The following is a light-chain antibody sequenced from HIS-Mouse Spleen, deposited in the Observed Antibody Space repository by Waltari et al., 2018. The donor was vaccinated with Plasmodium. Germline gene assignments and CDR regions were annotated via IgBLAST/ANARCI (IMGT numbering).Light chain of an antibody. CDR2: KVS. CDR3: IQGTHWPPIFT. CDR1: QSLVYSDGTPS. Sequence: DVVMTPSPLSLPVTLGQPASISCRSSQSLVYSDGTPSLPWFQQRPGQSPRRRISKVSNRDSWVPDRFSGSGSGTDFTLKISRVEAEDVGVYYCIQGTHWPPIFTFGPGTKVDIK. V-gene: IGKV2-30*01. J-gene: IGKJ3*01.